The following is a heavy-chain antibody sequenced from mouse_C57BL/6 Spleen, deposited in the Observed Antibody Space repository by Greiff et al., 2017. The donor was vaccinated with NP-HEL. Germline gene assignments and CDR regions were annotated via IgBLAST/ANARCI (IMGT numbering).Heavy chain of an antibody. V-gene: IGHV5-4*01. Sequence: EVQLQESGGGLVKPGGSLKLSCAASGFTFSSYAMSWVRQTPEKRLEWVATISDGGSYTYYPDNVKGRFTISRDNAKNNLYLQMSHLKSEDTAMYYCARGYRDYAMDYWGQGTSVTVSS. J-gene: IGHJ4*01. CDR2: ISDGGSYT. CDR3: ARGYRDYAMDY. CDR1: GFTFSSYA. D-gene: IGHD2-14*01.